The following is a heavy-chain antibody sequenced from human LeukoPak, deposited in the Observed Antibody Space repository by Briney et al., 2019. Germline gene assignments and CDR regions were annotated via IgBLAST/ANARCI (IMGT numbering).Heavy chain of an antibody. CDR3: ARDGGIWFGELKTPYYFDY. Sequence: PGGSLRLSCAASGFTFSSYEMNWVRQAPGKGLEWVSYICSGGSTIYYAGSVKGRFTISRDNAKNSLYLQMNSLRAEDTAVYYCARDGGIWFGELKTPYYFDYWGQGTLVTVSS. J-gene: IGHJ4*02. D-gene: IGHD3-10*01. CDR1: GFTFSSYE. CDR2: ICSGGSTI. V-gene: IGHV3-48*03.